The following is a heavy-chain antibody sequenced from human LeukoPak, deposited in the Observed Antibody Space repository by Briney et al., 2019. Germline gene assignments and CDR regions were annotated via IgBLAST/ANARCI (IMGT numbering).Heavy chain of an antibody. CDR2: INHSGST. CDR1: GGSFSGYY. CDR3: ARSTLYWFDP. J-gene: IGHJ5*02. V-gene: IGHV4-34*01. Sequence: SETLSLTCAVYGGSFSGYYWSWIRQPPGKGLEWIGEINHSGSTNYNPSLKSRVTISVDTSKNQFSLKLSSVTAADTAVYYCARSTLYWFDPWGQGTLVTVSS.